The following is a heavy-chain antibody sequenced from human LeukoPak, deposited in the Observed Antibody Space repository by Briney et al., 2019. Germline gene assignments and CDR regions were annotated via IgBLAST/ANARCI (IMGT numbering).Heavy chain of an antibody. J-gene: IGHJ4*02. CDR1: GYTFTSYY. V-gene: IGHV1-46*01. D-gene: IGHD5-18*01. CDR3: ATGGAYSYGYVDY. Sequence: ASVKVSCKASGYTFTSYYMHWVRQAPGQGLEWMGIINPSGGSTSYAQKFQGRVTISVDTSKNQFSLKLSSVTAADTAVYYCATGGAYSYGYVDYWGQGTLVTVSS. CDR2: INPSGGST.